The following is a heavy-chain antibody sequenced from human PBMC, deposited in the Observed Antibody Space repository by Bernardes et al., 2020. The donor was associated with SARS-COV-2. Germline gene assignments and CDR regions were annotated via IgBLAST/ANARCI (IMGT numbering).Heavy chain of an antibody. CDR1: GYTFTSYG. Sequence: ASVKVSGKASGYTFTSYGISWVRQAPGQGLEWMGWISAYNGNTNYAQKLQGRVTMTTDTSTSTAYMELRSLRSDDTAVYYCARDPGYCSSTSCYTKDYFDYWGQGTLVTVSS. CDR3: ARDPGYCSSTSCYTKDYFDY. J-gene: IGHJ4*02. D-gene: IGHD2-2*02. V-gene: IGHV1-18*01. CDR2: ISAYNGNT.